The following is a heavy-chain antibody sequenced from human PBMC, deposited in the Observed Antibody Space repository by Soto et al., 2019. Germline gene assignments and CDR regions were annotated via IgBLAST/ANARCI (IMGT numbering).Heavy chain of an antibody. CDR3: TRIFTRYCVPGSELHS. CDR2: INSDGSST. D-gene: IGHD3-10*01. CDR1: GFTFSDYW. V-gene: IGHV3-74*01. Sequence: EVQLVESGGGLVQPGGSLRLSCAASGFTFSDYWMHWVRQAPGKGLVWVSRINSDGSSTSYADSVKGRFTVSRDNAKNTLYLNMNGLRAEDRVVYYCTRIFTRYCVPGSELHSWGQGTLVTVPS. J-gene: IGHJ4*02.